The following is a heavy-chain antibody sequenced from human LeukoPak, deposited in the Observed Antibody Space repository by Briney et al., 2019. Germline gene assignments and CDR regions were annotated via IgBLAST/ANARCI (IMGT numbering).Heavy chain of an antibody. D-gene: IGHD3-10*01. Sequence: SETLSLTCAVYSGSFSGYYWSWIRQPPGKGLEWIGEINHSGSTNYNPSLSSRVTMSVDTSKNQFSLKLNSVTAADTAVYYCARAIWYGSGTTAFDYWGPGTLVTVSS. J-gene: IGHJ4*02. CDR2: INHSGST. V-gene: IGHV4-34*01. CDR1: SGSFSGYY. CDR3: ARAIWYGSGTTAFDY.